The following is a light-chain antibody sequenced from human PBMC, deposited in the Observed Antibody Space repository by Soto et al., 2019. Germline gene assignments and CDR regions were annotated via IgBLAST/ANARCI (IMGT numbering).Light chain of an antibody. J-gene: IGLJ1*01. CDR3: CSYAGSYTLYV. CDR1: SSDVGDYDF. CDR2: DVS. Sequence: QSVLTQPRSVSGSPGQSVTISCTATSSDVGDYDFVSWYQQHPAKAPKLMIYDVSKRPSGVPDRFSGSRSGNTASLTISGVQAEDEADYYCCSYAGSYTLYVFGTGTKVTVL. V-gene: IGLV2-11*01.